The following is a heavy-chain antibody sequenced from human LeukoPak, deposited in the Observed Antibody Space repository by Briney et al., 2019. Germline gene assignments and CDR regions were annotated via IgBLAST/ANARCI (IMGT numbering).Heavy chain of an antibody. V-gene: IGHV4-38-2*01. CDR1: GYSISSGYY. Sequence: SETLSLTCAVSGYSISSGYYWGWIRQPPGKGLEWIGSIYHSGSTYYNPSLKSRVTISVDTSKNQFSLKLSSVTAADTAVYYCARLMGYCSSTSCYDAFDIWGQGTMVTVSS. CDR2: IYHSGST. J-gene: IGHJ3*02. CDR3: ARLMGYCSSTSCYDAFDI. D-gene: IGHD2-2*01.